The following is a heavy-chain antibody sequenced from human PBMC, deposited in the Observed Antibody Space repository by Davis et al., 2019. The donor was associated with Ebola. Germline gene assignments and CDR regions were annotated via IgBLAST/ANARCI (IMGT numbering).Heavy chain of an antibody. Sequence: AVSVKVSCKASGYTFTSYYMHWVRQAPGQGLEWMGIINPSGGSTSYAQKFQGRVTMTRDTSTSTVYMELSSLRSEDTAVYYCAREPIVVVTALYYYYGMDVWGKGTTVTVSS. CDR3: AREPIVVVTALYYYYGMDV. CDR1: GYTFTSYY. V-gene: IGHV1-46*01. CDR2: INPSGGST. J-gene: IGHJ6*04. D-gene: IGHD2-21*02.